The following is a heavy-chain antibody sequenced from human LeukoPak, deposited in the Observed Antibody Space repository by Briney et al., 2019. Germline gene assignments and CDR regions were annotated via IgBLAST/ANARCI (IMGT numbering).Heavy chain of an antibody. D-gene: IGHD6-19*01. J-gene: IGHJ6*02. V-gene: IGHV1-69*13. CDR1: GGTFSSYA. CDR2: IIPIFGTA. Sequence: GASVKVSCKASGGTFSSYAISWVRQAPGQGLEWMGGIIPIFGTANYAQKFQGRVTITADESTSTAYMELSSLRSEDTAVYYCARDPEQWPVTYHYYGMDVWGQGTTVTVSS. CDR3: ARDPEQWPVTYHYYGMDV.